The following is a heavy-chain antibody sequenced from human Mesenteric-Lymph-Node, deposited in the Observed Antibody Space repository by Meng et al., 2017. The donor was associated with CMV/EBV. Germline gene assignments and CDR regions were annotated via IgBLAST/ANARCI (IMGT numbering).Heavy chain of an antibody. CDR1: SCSGYY. D-gene: IGHD3-10*01. V-gene: IGHV4-34*01. Sequence: SCSGYYWSWIRQPPEKGLEWIGEINHSGSTNYNPSLKSRVTISIDMSENQFSLKLSSVTAADTAVYYCARFRITMVGGVRDNNWFDPWGQGTLVTVSS. CDR2: INHSGST. J-gene: IGHJ5*02. CDR3: ARFRITMVGGVRDNNWFDP.